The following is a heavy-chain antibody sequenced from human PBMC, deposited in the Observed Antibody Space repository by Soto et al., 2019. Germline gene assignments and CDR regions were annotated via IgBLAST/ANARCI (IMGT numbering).Heavy chain of an antibody. V-gene: IGHV3-23*01. CDR3: AKDAAFSIVPAAYRTNYWGPLREENYYMDV. Sequence: GGSLRLSCAASGFTFSSYAMSWVRQAPGKGLEWVSAISGSGGSTYYADSVKGRFTISRDNSKNTLYLQMNSLRAEDTAVYYCAKDAAFSIVPAAYRTNYWGPLREENYYMDVWGKGTTVTVSS. J-gene: IGHJ6*03. CDR2: ISGSGGST. D-gene: IGHD2-2*01. CDR1: GFTFSSYA.